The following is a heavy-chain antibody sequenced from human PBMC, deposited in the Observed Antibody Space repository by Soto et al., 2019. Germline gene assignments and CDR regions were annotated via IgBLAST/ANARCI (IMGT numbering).Heavy chain of an antibody. V-gene: IGHV1-18*01. CDR3: AKVLPPFDP. J-gene: IGHJ5*02. Sequence: QVQLVQSGAEVKKPGASVKVSCKASGYTFTSYGISWVRQAPGQGLEWMGWINAYNGNTNYAQKLQGRVTMTTDTTASTAYMELRSPKSDATAVDYCAKVLPPFDPWGQGTLVTVSS. CDR1: GYTFTSYG. CDR2: INAYNGNT.